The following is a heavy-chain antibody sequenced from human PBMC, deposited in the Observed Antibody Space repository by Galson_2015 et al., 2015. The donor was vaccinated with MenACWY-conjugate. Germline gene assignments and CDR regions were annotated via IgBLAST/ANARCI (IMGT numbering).Heavy chain of an antibody. V-gene: IGHV3-64D*06. J-gene: IGHJ4*02. CDR3: VKDRISQGGGLRGDYFDY. CDR1: GFTFSSYA. D-gene: IGHD1-14*01. CDR2: ISSNGGST. Sequence: SLRLSCAASGFTFSSYAMHWVRQAPGKGLEWVSAISSNGGSTYYADSVKGRFTISRDNSKNTLYLQMSSLRAEDTAVYYCVKDRISQGGGLRGDYFDYWGQGTLVTVSS.